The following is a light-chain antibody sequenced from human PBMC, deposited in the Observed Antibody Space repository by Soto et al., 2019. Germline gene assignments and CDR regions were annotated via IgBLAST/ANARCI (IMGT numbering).Light chain of an antibody. V-gene: IGLV2-14*01. CDR3: SSYTSSSLYV. CDR1: SSDVGGYNY. J-gene: IGLJ1*01. CDR2: DVS. Sequence: QSALTQPASVSGSPGQSITISCTGTSSDVGGYNYVSWYQQHPGKAPKLMIYDVSNRPSGVSNRFSGSKSGNTASLPISGLQAEDEADYYSSSYTSSSLYVFGTGTKVTVL.